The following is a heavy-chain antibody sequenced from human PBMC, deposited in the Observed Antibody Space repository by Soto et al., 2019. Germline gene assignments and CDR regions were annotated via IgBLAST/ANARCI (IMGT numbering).Heavy chain of an antibody. CDR1: SGSITSSNW. CDR2: VAHNGYS. D-gene: IGHD5-12*01. Sequence: QVQLQESGPGLLKPSGTLSLTCTVSSGSITSSNWWSWVRQPPGKGLEWIGGVAHNGYSHPTSSPKRRVTRSRGKSKCQSSLRLTRVSAADPAGYYSARNRYDGYDFDSWGQGTLVAVSS. CDR3: ARNRYDGYDFDS. J-gene: IGHJ4*02. V-gene: IGHV4-4*02.